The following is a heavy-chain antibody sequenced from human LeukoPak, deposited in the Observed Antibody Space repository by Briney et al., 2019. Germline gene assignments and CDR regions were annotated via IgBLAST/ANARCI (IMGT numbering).Heavy chain of an antibody. D-gene: IGHD7-27*01. CDR2: IKQDGSEK. J-gene: IGHJ4*02. Sequence: GGSLRLSCAASGFTFSGHWMSWVRQAPGKGLEWVANIKQDGSEKYYVDSVKGRFTISRDNAKNSLYLQMNSLRAEDTAVYYCARDPTWGAGDYWGQGTLVTVSS. CDR1: GFTFSGHW. CDR3: ARDPTWGAGDY. V-gene: IGHV3-7*01.